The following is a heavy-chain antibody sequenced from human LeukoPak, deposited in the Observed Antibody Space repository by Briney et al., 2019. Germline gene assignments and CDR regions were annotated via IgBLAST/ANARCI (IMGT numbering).Heavy chain of an antibody. J-gene: IGHJ5*02. CDR1: GGPISSYY. V-gene: IGHV4-59*08. CDR3: ASTYYDSSVYWFDP. D-gene: IGHD3-22*01. Sequence: SETLSLTCTVSGGPISSYYWSWIRQPPGKGLEWIGYIYYSGSTNYNPSLKSRVTISVDTSKNQFSLKLSSVTAADTAVYYCASTYYDSSVYWFDPWGQGTLVTVSS. CDR2: IYYSGST.